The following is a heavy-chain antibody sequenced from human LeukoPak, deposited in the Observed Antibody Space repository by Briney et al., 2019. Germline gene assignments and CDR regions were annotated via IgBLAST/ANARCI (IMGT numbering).Heavy chain of an antibody. Sequence: ASVKVSCKVSGYTLTELSMHWGRQAPGKGLEWLGGFDPEDGETIYAQKFQGRVTMTEDTSTDTAYMELSSLRSEDTAVYYCATKPNCGGDCYYDYWGQGTLVTVSS. D-gene: IGHD2-21*02. V-gene: IGHV1-24*01. CDR1: GYTLTELS. CDR3: ATKPNCGGDCYYDY. CDR2: FDPEDGET. J-gene: IGHJ4*02.